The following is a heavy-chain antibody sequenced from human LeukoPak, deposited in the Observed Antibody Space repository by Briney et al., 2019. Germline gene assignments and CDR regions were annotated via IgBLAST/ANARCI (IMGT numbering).Heavy chain of an antibody. Sequence: GGSLRLSCEASGFTFSIYGMHWVRQAPGKGLEWVAVIWYDGSNEYFADSVKGRFTISRDNSKNTLYLEMNSLRAEDTAVYYCARPYYSSVWYGDAFDIWGQGTMVTVSS. CDR2: IWYDGSNE. CDR1: GFTFSIYG. V-gene: IGHV3-33*01. J-gene: IGHJ3*02. CDR3: ARPYYSSVWYGDAFDI. D-gene: IGHD6-19*01.